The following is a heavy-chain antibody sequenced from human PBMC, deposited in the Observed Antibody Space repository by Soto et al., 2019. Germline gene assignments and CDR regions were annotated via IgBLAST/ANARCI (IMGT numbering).Heavy chain of an antibody. Sequence: QVQLVQSGAEVKKPGSSVKVSCKASGGTFSSYAISWVRQAPGQGLEWMGGIIPIFGTANYAQKFQGRVTITADESTSTAYMELSSLRSEDTAVYYCARSPPVAGILWLIPFDPWGQGTLVTVSS. D-gene: IGHD6-19*01. J-gene: IGHJ5*02. CDR3: ARSPPVAGILWLIPFDP. CDR2: IIPIFGTA. V-gene: IGHV1-69*12. CDR1: GGTFSSYA.